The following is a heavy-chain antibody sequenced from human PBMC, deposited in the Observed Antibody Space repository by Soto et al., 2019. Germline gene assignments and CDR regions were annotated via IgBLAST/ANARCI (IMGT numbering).Heavy chain of an antibody. CDR3: VRDRDWAFDI. V-gene: IGHV3-48*02. Sequence: EVQLVESGGGLVQPGGSLRLSCVASGYTLSDYSMNWVRQAPGKGLEWVSYFGTSRKYIYYADSVRGRFTISRDDAKNSLYLQLNSLRDEDTALYYCVRDRDWAFDIWGQGTMVTVSS. J-gene: IGHJ3*02. D-gene: IGHD3-9*01. CDR2: FGTSRKYI. CDR1: GYTLSDYS.